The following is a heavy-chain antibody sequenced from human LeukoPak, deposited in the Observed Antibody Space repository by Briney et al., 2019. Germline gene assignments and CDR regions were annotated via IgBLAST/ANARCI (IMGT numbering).Heavy chain of an antibody. J-gene: IGHJ1*01. V-gene: IGHV1-2*06. CDR1: GYTFTGYY. CDR3: AREEGDYGSGSYYDI. Sequence: GASVKVSCKASGYTFTGYYIHWVRQAPGQGLEWMGRINPSHGGADFAQEFQGRVTMTRDTSISTAYMELSGLTSDDTAVFYCAREEGDYGSGSYYDIWGQGTLVTVSS. CDR2: INPSHGGA. D-gene: IGHD3-10*01.